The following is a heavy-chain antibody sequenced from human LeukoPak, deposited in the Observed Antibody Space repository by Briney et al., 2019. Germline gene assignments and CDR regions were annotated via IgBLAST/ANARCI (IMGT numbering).Heavy chain of an antibody. Sequence: PGGSLRLSCAASGFTFSDYYMDWVRQAPGKGLQWVGRIRKKANSYTTEYVASVKGRFIISRDESRNSFFLQMNSLDSDDTAVYYCARPTRFDSGSYYYDYWGQGTLVTVSS. CDR1: GFTFSDYY. CDR2: IRKKANSYTT. V-gene: IGHV3-72*01. D-gene: IGHD3-10*01. J-gene: IGHJ4*02. CDR3: ARPTRFDSGSYYYDY.